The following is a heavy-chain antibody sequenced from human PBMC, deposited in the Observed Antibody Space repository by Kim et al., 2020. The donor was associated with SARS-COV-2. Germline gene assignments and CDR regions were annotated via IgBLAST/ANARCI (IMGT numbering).Heavy chain of an antibody. CDR1: GFTFSNSW. V-gene: IGHV3-74*01. D-gene: IGHD4-17*01. CDR3: ARIPTAGDLTF. J-gene: IGHJ4*02. CDR2: ISNDGSRT. Sequence: GGSLRLSCAASGFTFSNSWMHWVRQAPGRGLAWVSLISNDGSRTHYADSVKGRFTISRDNAKNTLYLQMNSLRAEDTAVYYCARIPTAGDLTFWGQGTLVTVSS.